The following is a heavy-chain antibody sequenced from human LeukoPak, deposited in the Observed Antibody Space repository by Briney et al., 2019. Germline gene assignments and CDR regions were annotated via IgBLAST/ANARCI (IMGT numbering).Heavy chain of an antibody. V-gene: IGHV4-30-4*08. CDR3: ARVIGEENWFDP. CDR1: GGSIRSGDYY. CDR2: IYYSGST. J-gene: IGHJ5*02. Sequence: SETLSLTCTVSGGSIRSGDYYWSWIRQPPGKGLEWIGYIYYSGSTYYNPSLKSRVTISVDTSKNQFSLKLSSVTAADTAVYYCARVIGEENWFDPWGQGTLVTVSS. D-gene: IGHD3-10*01.